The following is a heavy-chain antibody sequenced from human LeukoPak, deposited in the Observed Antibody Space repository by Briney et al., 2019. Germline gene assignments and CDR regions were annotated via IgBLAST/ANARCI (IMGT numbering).Heavy chain of an antibody. Sequence: ASVKVSCKASGFTLSGSAVQWARQARGQPLEWLGWIIVDSGETQSARKLQGRVAISRDMSTNTAYMELSSLKPEDTAMYYCAADSTPLIRGLIIAFAYWGQGTQVTVSS. V-gene: IGHV1-58*01. CDR3: AADSTPLIRGLIIAFAY. D-gene: IGHD3-10*01. CDR1: GFTLSGSA. J-gene: IGHJ4*02. CDR2: IIVDSGET.